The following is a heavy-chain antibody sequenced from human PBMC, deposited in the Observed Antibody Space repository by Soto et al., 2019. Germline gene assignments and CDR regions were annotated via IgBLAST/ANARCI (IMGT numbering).Heavy chain of an antibody. D-gene: IGHD2-2*01. CDR2: IPYDGSNK. J-gene: IGHJ6*02. CDR1: GFTFSSYG. V-gene: IGHV3-30*18. Sequence: LRLSCAASGFTFSSYGMHWVRQAPGKGLEWVAVIPYDGSNKYYADSVKGRFTISRDNSKNTLYLQMNSLRAEDTAVYYCAKRDIVVVPAAKLSGGGMDVWGQGTTVTVSS. CDR3: AKRDIVVVPAAKLSGGGMDV.